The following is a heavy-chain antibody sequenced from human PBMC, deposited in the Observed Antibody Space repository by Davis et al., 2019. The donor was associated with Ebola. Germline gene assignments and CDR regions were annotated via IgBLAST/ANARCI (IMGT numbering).Heavy chain of an antibody. CDR2: ISDNGGTT. Sequence: PGGSLRLSCAASGFTFSNYAMHWVRQAPGKGLEYVSTISDNGGTTYYASSVKGRFTISRDNSKNTLYLQMGSLRAEDMALYYCAKTRAYSGYDSYFDYWGQGTLVTVSS. J-gene: IGHJ4*02. D-gene: IGHD5-12*01. V-gene: IGHV3-64*01. CDR1: GFTFSNYA. CDR3: AKTRAYSGYDSYFDY.